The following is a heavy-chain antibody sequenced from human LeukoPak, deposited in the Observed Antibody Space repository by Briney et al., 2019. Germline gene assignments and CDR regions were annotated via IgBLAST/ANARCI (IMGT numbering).Heavy chain of an antibody. CDR3: ATEDSSSSKRLWIYDY. J-gene: IGHJ4*02. CDR2: FDPEDGET. CDR1: GYTLTELS. D-gene: IGHD6-6*01. Sequence: ASVKVSCKVSGYTLTELSMHWVRQAPGKGLEWMGGFDPEDGETIYAQKFQGRVTMTEDTSTDTAYMELSSLRSEDTAVYYCATEDSSSSKRLWIYDYWGQGTLVTVPS. V-gene: IGHV1-24*01.